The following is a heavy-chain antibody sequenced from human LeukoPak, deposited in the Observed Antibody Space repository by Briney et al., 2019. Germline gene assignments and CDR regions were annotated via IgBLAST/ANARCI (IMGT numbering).Heavy chain of an antibody. V-gene: IGHV3-30*03. CDR3: ARTVVAARTYYCDY. Sequence: GGSLRLSCAASGFTFSSYGMHWVRQAPGKGLEWVAVISYDGSNKYYADSVKGRFTISRDNSKNMLYLQMNSLRVEDTAVYYCARTVVAARTYYCDYWGQGTLVTVSS. D-gene: IGHD2-15*01. CDR2: ISYDGSNK. CDR1: GFTFSSYG. J-gene: IGHJ4*02.